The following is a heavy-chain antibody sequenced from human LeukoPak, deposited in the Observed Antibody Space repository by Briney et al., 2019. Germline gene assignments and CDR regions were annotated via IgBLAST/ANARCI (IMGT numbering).Heavy chain of an antibody. CDR2: LNSDGSST. D-gene: IGHD6-19*01. CDR1: GFTFRIYL. CDR3: ARKGTSSGWYGLDV. Sequence: GGSLRLSCAPPGFTFRIYLMHCVRHAPRKGLGCVSHLNSDGSSTNYADSVKGRFTISRDNAKNTLYLQMNSLRAEDTAVYYCARKGTSSGWYGLDVWGQGTTVTVSS. V-gene: IGHV3-74*01. J-gene: IGHJ6*02.